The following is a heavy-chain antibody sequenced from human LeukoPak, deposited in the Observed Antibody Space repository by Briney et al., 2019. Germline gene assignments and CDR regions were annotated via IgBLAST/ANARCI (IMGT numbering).Heavy chain of an antibody. V-gene: IGHV3-23*01. J-gene: IGHJ2*01. D-gene: IGHD3-9*01. CDR3: AKANFAWGYWYFDL. Sequence: GGSLRLSCAASGFTFSYYSMSWVRQAPGKGLEWVSGISGRDGSTYFADSVKGRFTISRDKSKNTVNVQMSSLRVEDTALYYCAKANFAWGYWYFDLWGRGTLVTVSS. CDR1: GFTFSYYS. CDR2: ISGRDGST.